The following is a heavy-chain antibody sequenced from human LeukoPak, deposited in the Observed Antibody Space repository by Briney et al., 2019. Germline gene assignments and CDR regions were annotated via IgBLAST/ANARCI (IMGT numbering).Heavy chain of an antibody. D-gene: IGHD4/OR15-4a*01. V-gene: IGHV4-34*01. Sequence: PSETLSLTCAVYGGSFSGYYWSWIRQPPRKGLEWNGEINHSRSTNYNQALKSRLTISVEAYKNQFSLKLGSVSAADTAVYYCARGMTMVYPDYWGQGNVVSVFS. CDR1: GGSFSGYY. CDR2: INHSRST. J-gene: IGHJ4*02. CDR3: ARGMTMVYPDY.